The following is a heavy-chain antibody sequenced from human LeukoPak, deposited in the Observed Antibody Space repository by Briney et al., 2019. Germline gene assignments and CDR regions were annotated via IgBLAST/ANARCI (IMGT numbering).Heavy chain of an antibody. CDR1: GFTFSSYS. D-gene: IGHD3-22*01. J-gene: IGHJ4*02. CDR3: ARDRGYGYYDSSGYL. V-gene: IGHV3-21*01. Sequence: GGSLRLSCATSGFTFSSYSMNWVRQAAGRGREWVSSISSSSNYIYYADSVKGRFTISRDNAKNSLYLQMNSLRAEDTAVYYCARDRGYGYYDSSGYLWGQGTLVTVSS. CDR2: ISSSSNYI.